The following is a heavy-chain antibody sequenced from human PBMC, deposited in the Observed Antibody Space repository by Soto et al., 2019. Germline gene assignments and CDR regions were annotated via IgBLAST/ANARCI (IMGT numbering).Heavy chain of an antibody. Sequence: PGGSLRLSCAASGFTFSSYGMHWVRQAPGKGLEWVAVIWYDGSNKYYADSVKGRFTISRDNSKNTLYLQMNSLRAGDTAVYYCARALTRWTPDYYGMDVWGQGTTVTVS. J-gene: IGHJ6*02. CDR2: IWYDGSNK. CDR3: ARALTRWTPDYYGMDV. V-gene: IGHV3-33*01. D-gene: IGHD3-9*01. CDR1: GFTFSSYG.